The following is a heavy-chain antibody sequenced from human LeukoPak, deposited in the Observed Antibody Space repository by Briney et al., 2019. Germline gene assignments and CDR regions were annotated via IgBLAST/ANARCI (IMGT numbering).Heavy chain of an antibody. J-gene: IGHJ6*03. CDR2: IIPPFGTG. Sequence: SVKVSCMASGGTFSSYGISWVRQAPGQGLEWMGGIIPPFGTGNYAQKFQGTVTITMDESTSTAYMEVSSLGSEDTAVYFCARGVLGRSHRSMDVWGKGTTVTVSS. D-gene: IGHD3-10*01. CDR1: GGTFSSYG. V-gene: IGHV1-69*05. CDR3: ARGVLGRSHRSMDV.